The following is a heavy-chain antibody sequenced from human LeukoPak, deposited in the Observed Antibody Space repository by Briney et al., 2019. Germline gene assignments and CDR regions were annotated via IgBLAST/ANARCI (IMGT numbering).Heavy chain of an antibody. Sequence: PWESLRLSCSASGFTFSDYYMSWIRQAPGKGLEWVSYISNSNTYTNYADSVKGRFTISRDNAKNSLYLQMNSLRAEDTAVYYCAMSGIIDYWGQGSLVTVSS. CDR3: AMSGIIDY. CDR2: ISNSNTYT. D-gene: IGHD3-16*01. CDR1: GFTFSDYY. V-gene: IGHV3-11*06. J-gene: IGHJ4*02.